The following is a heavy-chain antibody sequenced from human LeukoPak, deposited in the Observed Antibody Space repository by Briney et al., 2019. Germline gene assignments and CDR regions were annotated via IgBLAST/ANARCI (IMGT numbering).Heavy chain of an antibody. CDR3: ARLYSSSSHFDY. Sequence: PSETLSLTCTVSGGSISTYYWSWIRQPAGKGLEWIGHIYTSGTTNYNPSLKSRVTMSVDTSKNQFSLKLNSVTAADMAVYYCARLYSSSSHFDYWGQGTLVTVSS. J-gene: IGHJ4*02. V-gene: IGHV4-4*07. CDR1: GGSISTYY. CDR2: IYTSGTT. D-gene: IGHD6-6*01.